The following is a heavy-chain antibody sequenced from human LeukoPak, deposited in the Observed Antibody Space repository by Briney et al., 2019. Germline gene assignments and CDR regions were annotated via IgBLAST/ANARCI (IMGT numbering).Heavy chain of an antibody. CDR1: GGSFSGYY. CDR2: INHSGST. V-gene: IGHV4-34*01. J-gene: IGHJ6*03. D-gene: IGHD2-15*01. Sequence: SETLSLTCAVYGGSFSGYYWSWIRQPPGKGLEWIGEINHSGSTNYNPSLKSRVTISVDTSKNQFSLKLSSVTAADTAVYYCARGRRGCSGGSCYSAIATRQKNYYYYYMDVWGKGTTVTVSS. CDR3: ARGRRGCSGGSCYSAIATRQKNYYYYYMDV.